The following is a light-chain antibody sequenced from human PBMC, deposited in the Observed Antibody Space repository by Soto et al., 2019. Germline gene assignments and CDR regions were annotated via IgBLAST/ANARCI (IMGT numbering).Light chain of an antibody. CDR1: SSDVGGYNY. V-gene: IGLV2-14*01. Sequence: SVLTQPASVSGSPGQSITICCTGTSSDVGGYNYVSWYQQHPGKAPKLMIYDVSNRPSGVSNRFSGSKSGNTAPLTISGLQAEDEDDYYCSSYTSSSTPYVFGTGTRSPS. CDR3: SSYTSSSTPYV. CDR2: DVS. J-gene: IGLJ1*01.